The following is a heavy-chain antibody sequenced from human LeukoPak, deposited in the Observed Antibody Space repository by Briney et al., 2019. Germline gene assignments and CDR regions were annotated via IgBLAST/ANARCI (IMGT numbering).Heavy chain of an antibody. Sequence: GGSLRLSCAASGFTFSSYAMHWVRQAPGKGLEWVAVISYDGSNKYYADSVKGRFTISRDNSKNTLYLQMNSLRAEDTAVYYCATTFMTTVTEYYFDYWGQGTLVTVSS. CDR3: ATTFMTTVTEYYFDY. CDR2: ISYDGSNK. V-gene: IGHV3-30*14. CDR1: GFTFSSYA. D-gene: IGHD4-17*01. J-gene: IGHJ4*02.